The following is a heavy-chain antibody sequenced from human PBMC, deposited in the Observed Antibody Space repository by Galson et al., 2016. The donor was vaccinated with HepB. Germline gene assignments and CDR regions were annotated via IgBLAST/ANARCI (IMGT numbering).Heavy chain of an antibody. Sequence: SLRLSCAASGLSVSNNYMSWVRQAPGKGLEWVSVIYSGGNTNYAAPVKGRFTITRDNYKNTVYLQMNSLRVEDTATYYCAREFRSPSGILEWLLYGVFDIWGQGTMVTVSS. CDR3: AREFRSPSGILEWLLYGVFDI. D-gene: IGHD3-3*01. CDR2: IYSGGNT. V-gene: IGHV3-53*01. CDR1: GLSVSNNY. J-gene: IGHJ3*02.